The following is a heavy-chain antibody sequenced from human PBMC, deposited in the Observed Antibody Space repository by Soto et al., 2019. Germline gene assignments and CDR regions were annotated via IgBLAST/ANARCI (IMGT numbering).Heavy chain of an antibody. CDR3: ATSYGSGYRAFDY. Sequence: QVQLVQSGAEVKRPGSSVKVSCKASGDTFSFYSINWVRQAPGLGLEWMGRVNPILSMSNYAQRFRGRVPMTADKSTSTAYMDLSRLRSEDTAMYYCATSYGSGYRAFDYWCQGALVTVSS. CDR2: VNPILSMS. CDR1: GDTFSFYS. J-gene: IGHJ4*02. V-gene: IGHV1-69*04. D-gene: IGHD3-10*01.